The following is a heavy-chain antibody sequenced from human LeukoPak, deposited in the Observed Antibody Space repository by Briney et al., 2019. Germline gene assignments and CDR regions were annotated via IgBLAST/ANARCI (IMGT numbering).Heavy chain of an antibody. J-gene: IGHJ4*02. CDR2: ISTSSSTI. CDR1: GFTFSSYS. CDR3: ARRWSFDY. D-gene: IGHD2-15*01. Sequence: GGSLRLSCAASGFTFSSYSMNWVRQAPGKGLEWVSYISTSSSTIYYADSVKGRFTISRDNSKNTLYLQMNSLRLEDTAVYYCARRWSFDYWGQGTLVTVSS. V-gene: IGHV3-48*01.